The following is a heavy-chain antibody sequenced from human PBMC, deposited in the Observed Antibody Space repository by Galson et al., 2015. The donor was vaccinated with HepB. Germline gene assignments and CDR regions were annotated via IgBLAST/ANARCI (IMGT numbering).Heavy chain of an antibody. J-gene: IGHJ1*01. Sequence: SLRLSCAASGFTFSSNGMHWVRQAPGKGLEWVAIISYDGNNKYYADSVKGRFTVSRDNSKNTLFLQMNSLRAEDAAVYYCAKVEYSSSWYSEGYFQHWGQGTLVTVSS. CDR2: ISYDGNNK. CDR3: AKVEYSSSWYSEGYFQH. V-gene: IGHV3-30*18. CDR1: GFTFSSNG. D-gene: IGHD6-13*01.